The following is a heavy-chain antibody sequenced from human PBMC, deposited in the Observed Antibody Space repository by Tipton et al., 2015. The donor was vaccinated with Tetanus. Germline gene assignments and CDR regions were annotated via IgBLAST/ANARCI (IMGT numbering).Heavy chain of an antibody. CDR2: ISGSSSYI. V-gene: IGHV3-21*01. D-gene: IGHD2-21*01. CDR1: GFTFSSYT. CDR3: ARESRSKIVGQ. Sequence: SLRLSCAVSGFTFSSYTMNWVRQAPGKGLEWVSSISGSSSYIYYADSVRGRFTISRDNAKNSLYLQMNSLRAEDTAMYYCARESRSKIVGQWGQGALVTVSS. J-gene: IGHJ4*02.